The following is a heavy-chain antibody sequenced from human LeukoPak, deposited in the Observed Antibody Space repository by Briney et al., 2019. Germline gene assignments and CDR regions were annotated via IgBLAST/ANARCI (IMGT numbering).Heavy chain of an antibody. CDR3: TRGQSYCGADCYSD. CDR2: MYTGGGR. Sequence: GGSLRLSCAASGFSVSNYYMSWVRQPPGKGLEWVSVMYTGGGRYYGDSVKGRFTISRDNSKNTVFLQMNSLRVEDTALYYCTRGQSYCGADCYSDWGQGTPVTVSS. V-gene: IGHV3-66*01. CDR1: GFSVSNYY. D-gene: IGHD2-21*02. J-gene: IGHJ4*02.